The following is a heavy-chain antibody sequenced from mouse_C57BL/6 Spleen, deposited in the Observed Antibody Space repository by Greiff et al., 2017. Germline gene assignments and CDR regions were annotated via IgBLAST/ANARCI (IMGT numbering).Heavy chain of an antibody. CDR2: IYWDDDK. Sequence: QVTLKECGPGILQSSQTLSLTCSFSGFSLSTSGMGVSWIRQPSGKGLEWLAHIYWDDDKRYNPSLKSRLTISKDTSRNQVFLKITSVDTADTATCYCARRFYDYDAFDCWGQGTTLTVSS. D-gene: IGHD2-4*01. CDR3: ARRFYDYDAFDC. V-gene: IGHV8-12*01. J-gene: IGHJ2*01. CDR1: GFSLSTSGMG.